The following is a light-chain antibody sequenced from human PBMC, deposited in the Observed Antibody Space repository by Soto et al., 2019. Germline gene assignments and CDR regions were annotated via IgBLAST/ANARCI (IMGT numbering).Light chain of an antibody. CDR3: QQYDNWPPWT. Sequence: EIVLTQSPATLSSFPGDRVTLSCRASQAVNTRLAWYQHRPGQAPRLLIYLASNRAAGVPARFSGSGSGTDFTLTISDVEPEDFAVYYCQQYDNWPPWTFGQGTKV. J-gene: IGKJ1*01. CDR1: QAVNTR. CDR2: LAS. V-gene: IGKV3-11*01.